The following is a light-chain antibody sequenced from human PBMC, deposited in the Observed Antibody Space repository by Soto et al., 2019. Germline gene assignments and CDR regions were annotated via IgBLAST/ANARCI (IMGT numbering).Light chain of an antibody. J-gene: IGKJ4*01. CDR2: GAS. CDR1: QSVSSN. Sequence: EIVMTQSPATLSVSPGERATLSCRASQSVSSNLAWYQQRPGQAPRLLIYGASTRATDIPARFSGSGSGTDFTLTISSLQSEDFAVYYCQQYNKWPPLTFGGGTKVEIK. V-gene: IGKV3-15*01. CDR3: QQYNKWPPLT.